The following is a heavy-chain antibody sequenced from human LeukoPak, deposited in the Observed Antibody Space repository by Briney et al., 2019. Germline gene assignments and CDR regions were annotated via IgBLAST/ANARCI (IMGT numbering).Heavy chain of an antibody. D-gene: IGHD2-21*01. Sequence: GGSLRLSCAASGFPFSSYWMHWVSQAPGKGLVWVSRINGDGSRTDYADSVKGRFTISRDNAKNTVYLQTNGLRAEDTAVYYCARGTYCGGDCYDSWGQGNQVTVSS. CDR2: INGDGSRT. V-gene: IGHV3-74*01. CDR3: ARGTYCGGDCYDS. CDR1: GFPFSSYW. J-gene: IGHJ4*02.